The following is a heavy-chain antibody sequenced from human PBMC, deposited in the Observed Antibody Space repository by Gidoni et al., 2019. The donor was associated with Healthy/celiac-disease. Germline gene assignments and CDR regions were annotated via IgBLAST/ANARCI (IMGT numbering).Heavy chain of an antibody. V-gene: IGHV1-69*01. J-gene: IGHJ4*02. CDR1: GGTFSSYA. CDR2: IIPIFGTA. Sequence: QVQLVQSGAEVKKPGSSVKVSCKASGGTFSSYAISWVRQAPGQGLEWMGGIIPIFGTANYAQKFQGRVTITADESTSTAYMELSSLRSEDTAVYYCASLRRRKAMVRGVTPPNYYFDYWGQGTLVTVSS. CDR3: ASLRRRKAMVRGVTPPNYYFDY. D-gene: IGHD3-10*01.